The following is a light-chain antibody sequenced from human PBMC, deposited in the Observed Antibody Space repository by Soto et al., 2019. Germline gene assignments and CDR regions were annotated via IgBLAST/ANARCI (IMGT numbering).Light chain of an antibody. Sequence: DIQMTQSPSTLSASVGDRVTITCRASQRMSGFLAWYQQKPGKAPQLLISDASSLESGVPSRFSGGGSGTAFTLTISSLQPEDFATYYCQHYSSNSGTFGPGTMVDIK. CDR3: QHYSSNSGT. CDR2: DAS. V-gene: IGKV1-5*01. CDR1: QRMSGF. J-gene: IGKJ3*01.